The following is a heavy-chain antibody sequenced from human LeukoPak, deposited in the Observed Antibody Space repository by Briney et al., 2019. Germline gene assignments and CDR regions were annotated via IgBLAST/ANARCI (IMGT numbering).Heavy chain of an antibody. Sequence: SETLSLTCAVYGGSFSGYYWSWIRQPPGKGLEWIGEINHSGSTNYNPSLKSRVTISVDTSKNQFSLKLSSVTAADTAVYYCARGGYYDSTHHDGDYWGQGTLVTVSS. CDR3: ARGGYYDSTHHDGDY. J-gene: IGHJ4*02. V-gene: IGHV4-34*01. D-gene: IGHD3-22*01. CDR2: INHSGST. CDR1: GGSFSGYY.